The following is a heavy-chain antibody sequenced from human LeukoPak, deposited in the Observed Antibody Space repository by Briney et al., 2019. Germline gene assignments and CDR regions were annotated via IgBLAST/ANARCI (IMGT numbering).Heavy chain of an antibody. CDR1: GYTFTTYG. V-gene: IGHV1-18*01. CDR3: ARGGIAARLEGYDAFDI. J-gene: IGHJ3*02. CDR2: VSAYNGNT. D-gene: IGHD6-6*01. Sequence: ASVKVSCKASGYTFTTYGISWVRQAPGQGLEWMGWVSAYNGNTNYAQKLQGRVTMTTDTSANTAYMELGSLRYDVAAVYYCARGGIAARLEGYDAFDIWGQGTMVTVSS.